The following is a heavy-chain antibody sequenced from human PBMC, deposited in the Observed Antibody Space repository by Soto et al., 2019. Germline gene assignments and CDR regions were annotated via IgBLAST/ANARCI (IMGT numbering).Heavy chain of an antibody. CDR2: VSHDGRNT. Sequence: VQLVESGGGVVQPGRSLRLSCAASGFTFSDYAMHWVRQAPGKGLEWVAVVSHDGRNTHYADSVKGRFTISRDSSKITVSLEMARLRAEDTAVYCCAKGGRQWLVTSDFNYWGQGALVTVSS. CDR3: AKGGRQWLVTSDFNY. D-gene: IGHD6-19*01. CDR1: GFTFSDYA. V-gene: IGHV3-30*18. J-gene: IGHJ4*02.